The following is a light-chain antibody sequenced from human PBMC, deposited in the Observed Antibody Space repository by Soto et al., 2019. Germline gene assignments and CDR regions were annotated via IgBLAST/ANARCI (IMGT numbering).Light chain of an antibody. J-gene: IGKJ1*01. CDR2: DAS. Sequence: DVQMTQSPSTLSASVGDRVTVTCRASESIGRWLAWYQQKPGKAPNLLVYDASILESGVPSRFSGGGSGIEFTLTISRLQPDDSATYYCQQYDNFPWTFGQGTKVEIK. V-gene: IGKV1-5*01. CDR3: QQYDNFPWT. CDR1: ESIGRW.